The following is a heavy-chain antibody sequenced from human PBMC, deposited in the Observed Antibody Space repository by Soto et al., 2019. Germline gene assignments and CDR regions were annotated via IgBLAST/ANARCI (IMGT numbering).Heavy chain of an antibody. D-gene: IGHD1-26*01. Sequence: EVQLVESGGGLVKPGGSLRLSCAASGFSFRTTWMAWVRQAPGKGLEWVGRIKSKSAGETTDYADPVNGRFTISRDDSKDTLYLHMDSLETGDTAVYYCSTGSPFSGSVFDYWGQGTLVTVSS. V-gene: IGHV3-15*05. CDR3: STGSPFSGSVFDY. J-gene: IGHJ4*02. CDR2: IKSKSAGETT. CDR1: GFSFRTTW.